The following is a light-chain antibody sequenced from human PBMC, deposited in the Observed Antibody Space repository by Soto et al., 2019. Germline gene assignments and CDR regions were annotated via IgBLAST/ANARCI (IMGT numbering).Light chain of an antibody. J-gene: IGKJ3*01. V-gene: IGKV1-5*03. Sequence: DIQMTQSPSTLSASVGDRVTITCRASQSISSWLAWYQQKPGKAPKLLIYKASTLESGVPSRFSGSGSGTEFTLTIRGLQPDDFAPYYCQQSFTFGPGTKVDIK. CDR3: QQSFT. CDR1: QSISSW. CDR2: KAS.